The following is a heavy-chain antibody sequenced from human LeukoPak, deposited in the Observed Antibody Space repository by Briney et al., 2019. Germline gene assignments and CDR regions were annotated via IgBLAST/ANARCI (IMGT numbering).Heavy chain of an antibody. CDR1: GGSISSCY. CDR3: ARVTVSGFSKVDY. D-gene: IGHD3-16*02. V-gene: IGHV4-59*12. Sequence: PSETLSLTCTVSGGSISSCYWSWIRQPPGKGLEWIGYIYYSGSTNYNPSLKSRATISVDTSKNQFSLKLSSVTAADTAVYYCARVTVSGFSKVDYWGQGTLVTVSS. CDR2: IYYSGST. J-gene: IGHJ4*02.